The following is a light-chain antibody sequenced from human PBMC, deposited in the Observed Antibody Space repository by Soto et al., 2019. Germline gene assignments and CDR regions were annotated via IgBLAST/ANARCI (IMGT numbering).Light chain of an antibody. CDR1: QTISSW. V-gene: IGKV1-5*03. Sequence: DIEIPQSPSTLSGSVGDRVTITCRASQTISSWLAWYQQTKGKAPKILIYKASTLKSGVPSRFSGSGSGTEFTLPISRLQPDDFATYYCQHYNSYSEAFGQGTKVDIK. CDR2: KAS. CDR3: QHYNSYSEA. J-gene: IGKJ1*01.